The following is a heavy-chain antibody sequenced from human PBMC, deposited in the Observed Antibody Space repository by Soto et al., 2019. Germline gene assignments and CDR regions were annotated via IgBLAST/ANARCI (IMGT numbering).Heavy chain of an antibody. D-gene: IGHD3-10*01. CDR1: GFTFSDHY. CDR3: AAGYYGSGSYSKFDY. CDR2: TTNKANSYTT. J-gene: IGHJ4*02. Sequence: SGGSLRLSCAVSGFTFSDHYMHWVRQAPGKGLEWVGRTTNKANSYTTEYTASVKGRFTISRDDSKSSLYLQMNSLKTEDTAVYYCAAGYYGSGSYSKFDYWGQGILVTVSS. V-gene: IGHV3-72*01.